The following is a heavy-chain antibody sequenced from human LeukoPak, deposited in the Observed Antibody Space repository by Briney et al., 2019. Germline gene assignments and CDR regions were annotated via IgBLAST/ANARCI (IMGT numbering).Heavy chain of an antibody. D-gene: IGHD3-16*01. J-gene: IGHJ4*02. V-gene: IGHV3-74*01. CDR2: INSDGSST. Sequence: PGGSLRLSCAASGFTFSSYWMHWVRQAPGKGLAWVSRINSDGSSTSYADSVKGRFTISRDNAKNTLYLQMNSLRAEDTAVYYCARDDGGYFDYWGQGTLVTVSS. CDR3: ARDDGGYFDY. CDR1: GFTFSSYW.